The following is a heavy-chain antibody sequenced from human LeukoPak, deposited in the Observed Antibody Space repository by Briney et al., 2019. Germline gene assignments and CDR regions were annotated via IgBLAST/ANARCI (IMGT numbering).Heavy chain of an antibody. V-gene: IGHV3-15*01. J-gene: IGHJ4*02. CDR2: IKTKTDGGTT. Sequence: GGSLRLSCAASGFTFSNACMSWVRQAPGKGLEWVGHIKTKTDGGTTDYAVPVKGRFTISRDDSKNTLYLQMNSLKTEDTALYYCTTGTWIQLWLADYWGQGTLVTVSS. CDR3: TTGTWIQLWLADY. CDR1: GFTFSNAC. D-gene: IGHD5-18*01.